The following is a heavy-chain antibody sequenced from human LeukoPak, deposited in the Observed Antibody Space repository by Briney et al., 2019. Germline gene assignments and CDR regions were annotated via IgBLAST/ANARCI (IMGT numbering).Heavy chain of an antibody. CDR1: GYTFTGYY. D-gene: IGHD3/OR15-3a*01. V-gene: IGHV1-2*02. J-gene: IGHJ5*02. CDR2: INPNSGGT. CDR3: ARGIFGPTPPHDA. Sequence: ASVKVSCKASGYTFTGYYMHWVRQAPGQGREWMGWINPNSGGTNYAQKFQGRVTMTRDTSISTAYMELSRLRSDDTAVYYCARGIFGPTPPHDAWGQGTLVTVSS.